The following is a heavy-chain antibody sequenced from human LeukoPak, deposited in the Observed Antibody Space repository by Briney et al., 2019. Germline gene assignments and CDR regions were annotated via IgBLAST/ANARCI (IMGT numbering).Heavy chain of an antibody. V-gene: IGHV3-33*01. CDR3: ASMIVGAFDY. J-gene: IGHJ4*02. D-gene: IGHD1-26*01. CDR1: GFTFSGYG. CDR2: IWYDGSNK. Sequence: PGGSLRLSCAASGFTFSGYGMHWVRQAPGKGLEWVAVIWYDGSNKYYADSVKGRFTISRDNSKNTLYLQMNSLRAEDTAVYYCASMIVGAFDYWGQGTLVTVSS.